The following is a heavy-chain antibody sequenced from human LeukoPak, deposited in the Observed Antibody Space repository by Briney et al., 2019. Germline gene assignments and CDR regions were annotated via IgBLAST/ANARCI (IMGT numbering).Heavy chain of an antibody. D-gene: IGHD5-18*01. CDR3: ARGYNYFDY. Sequence: GGSLRLSCAASGFTFSDYWMSWVRQAPGKGLEWVAVIPYDGSNKYYADSVKGRFTISRDNSKNTLYLQMNSLRAEDTAVYYCARGYNYFDYWGQGTLVTVSS. CDR2: IPYDGSNK. J-gene: IGHJ4*02. V-gene: IGHV3-30*03. CDR1: GFTFSDYW.